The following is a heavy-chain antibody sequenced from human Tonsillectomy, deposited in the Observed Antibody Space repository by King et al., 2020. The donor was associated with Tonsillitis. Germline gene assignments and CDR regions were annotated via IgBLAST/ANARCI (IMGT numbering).Heavy chain of an antibody. D-gene: IGHD2-2*03. CDR2: ISSSSSYI. CDR1: AFTFSSYS. V-gene: IGHV3-21*01. Sequence: VQLVESGGGLVKPGGSLRLSCAASAFTFSSYSMNWVRQAPGKGLEWVSSISSSSSYIYYADSVKGRFTISRDNAKNSLYLQMSSLRAEDTALYYCARVDTVGMAVWGQGTTVTVSS. CDR3: ARVDTVGMAV. J-gene: IGHJ6*02.